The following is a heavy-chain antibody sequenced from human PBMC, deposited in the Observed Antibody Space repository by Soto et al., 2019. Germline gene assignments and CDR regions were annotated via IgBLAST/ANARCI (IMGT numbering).Heavy chain of an antibody. V-gene: IGHV3-33*01. J-gene: IGHJ4*02. D-gene: IGHD1-26*01. CDR1: GFTFSSYG. CDR3: ARDNADGSYYFDY. CDR2: IWHDGTNK. Sequence: QVQLVESGGGVVQPGRSLRLSCAASGFTFSSYGMHWVRQAPGKGLEWVAIIWHDGTNKYYADFVKGRFTVSRDNSKNTLYPQINSLPAEDTAVYYCARDNADGSYYFDYWGQGTLVTVSS.